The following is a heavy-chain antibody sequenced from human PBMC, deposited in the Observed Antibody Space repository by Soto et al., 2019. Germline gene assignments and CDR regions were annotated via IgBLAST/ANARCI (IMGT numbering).Heavy chain of an antibody. J-gene: IGHJ5*02. CDR2: IYHSGTT. CDR3: ARAFNITRGFDP. V-gene: IGHV4-30-2*01. Sequence: SETLSLTCSVAGGSISSGGYSWSWIRQPPGKGLEWIGYIYHSGTTYFNPSLKSRVTMSVDKSRNQFSLKLSSVTAAGTAVYYCARAFNITRGFDPWGQGTLVTVSS. CDR1: GGSISSGGYS.